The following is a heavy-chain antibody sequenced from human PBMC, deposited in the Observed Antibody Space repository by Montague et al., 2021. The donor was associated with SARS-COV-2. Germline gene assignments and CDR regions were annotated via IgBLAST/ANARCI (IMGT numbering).Heavy chain of an antibody. CDR1: GFSLSTSGMC. CDR3: ARIRDYDILTGSYSGFDY. CDR2: IDWDDDK. Sequence: PALVKPTQTLTLTCTFSGFSLSTSGMCVSWIRQPPGKALEWLALIDWDDDKYYSTSLKTRLTISKDTSKNQVVLTMTNMDPVDTATNYCARIRDYDILTGSYSGFDYWGQGTLVTVSS. D-gene: IGHD3-9*01. J-gene: IGHJ4*02. V-gene: IGHV2-70*01.